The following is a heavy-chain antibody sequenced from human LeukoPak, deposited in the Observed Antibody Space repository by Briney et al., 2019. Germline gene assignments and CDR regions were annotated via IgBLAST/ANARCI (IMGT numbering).Heavy chain of an antibody. CDR3: ARGHIVVVPAARNWFDP. J-gene: IGHJ5*02. Sequence: PSETLSLTCAVYGGSFSGYYWSWIRQPPGKGLEWIGEINHSGSTNYNPSLKSRVTISVDTSKNQFSLKLSSVTAADTAVYYCARGHIVVVPAARNWFDPRGQGTLVTVSS. CDR2: INHSGST. V-gene: IGHV4-34*01. CDR1: GGSFSGYY. D-gene: IGHD2-2*01.